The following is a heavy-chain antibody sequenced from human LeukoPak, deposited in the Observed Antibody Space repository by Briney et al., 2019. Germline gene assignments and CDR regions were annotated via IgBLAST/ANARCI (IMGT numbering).Heavy chain of an antibody. Sequence: SVKVSCKASGGTFSSYAISWVRQAPGQGLEWMGRIIPILGIANYAQKFQGRVTITADKSTSTAYMELSSLRSEDAAVYYCVETPYYYDSSGFQTYYYFDYWGQGTLVTVSS. D-gene: IGHD3-22*01. CDR1: GGTFSSYA. J-gene: IGHJ4*02. V-gene: IGHV1-69*04. CDR2: IIPILGIA. CDR3: VETPYYYDSSGFQTYYYFDY.